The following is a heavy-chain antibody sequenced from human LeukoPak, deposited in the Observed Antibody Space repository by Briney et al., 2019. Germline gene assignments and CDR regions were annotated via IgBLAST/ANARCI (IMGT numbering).Heavy chain of an antibody. D-gene: IGHD2-2*01. CDR2: INHSGST. CDR3: ARGLPPLYCSSTSCYDPFDY. CDR1: GGSFSGYY. J-gene: IGHJ4*02. Sequence: SETLSLTCAVYGGSFSGYYWSWIHQPPGKGLEWIGEINHSGSTNYNPSLKSRVTISVDTSKIQFSLKLSSVTAADTAVYYCARGLPPLYCSSTSCYDPFDYWGQGTLVTVSS. V-gene: IGHV4-34*01.